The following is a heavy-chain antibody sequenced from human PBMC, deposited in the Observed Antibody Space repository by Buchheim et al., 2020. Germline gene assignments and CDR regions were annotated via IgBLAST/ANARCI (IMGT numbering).Heavy chain of an antibody. CDR3: ARDGEEYYFDY. J-gene: IGHJ4*02. V-gene: IGHV3-30-3*01. CDR2: ISYDGSNK. CDR1: GFTFSSYA. Sequence: QVQLVESGGGVVQPGRSLRLSCAASGFTFSSYAMHWVRQAPGKGLEWVAVISYDGSNKYYADSVKGRFTISRDNSKNTLYLQMNSLRAGDTAVYYCARDGEEYYFDYWGQGTL.